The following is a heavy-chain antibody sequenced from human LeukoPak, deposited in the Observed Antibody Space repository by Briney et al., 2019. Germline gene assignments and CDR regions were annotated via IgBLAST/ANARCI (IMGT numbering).Heavy chain of an antibody. CDR3: ARRDRSSWYGDFDY. V-gene: IGHV5-51*01. CDR2: IYPGDSYT. J-gene: IGHJ4*02. D-gene: IGHD6-13*01. CDR1: GYNFTSYW. Sequence: GESLKISCKGSGYNFTSYWIGWVRQIPGKGLEWMGIIYPGDSYTRYSPSFQGQVTISADKSISTAYLQWSSLKASDTAMYYCARRDRSSWYGDFDYWGQGTLVTVSS.